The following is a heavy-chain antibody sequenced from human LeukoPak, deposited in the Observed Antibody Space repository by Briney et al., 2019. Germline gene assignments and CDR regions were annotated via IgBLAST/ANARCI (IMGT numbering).Heavy chain of an antibody. J-gene: IGHJ5*02. D-gene: IGHD3-10*01. CDR3: AKDRVQYYGSGPFDP. V-gene: IGHV3-23*01. CDR1: GFTFSGYA. CDR2: ISGSGGST. Sequence: GGSLRLSCAASGFTFSGYAMSWVRQAPGKGLEWVSAISGSGGSTYYADSVKGRFTISRDNSKNTLYLQMNSLRAEDTAVYYCAKDRVQYYGSGPFDPWGQGTLVTVSS.